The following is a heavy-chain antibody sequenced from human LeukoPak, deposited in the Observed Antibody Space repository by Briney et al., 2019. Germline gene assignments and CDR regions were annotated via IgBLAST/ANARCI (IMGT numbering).Heavy chain of an antibody. Sequence: ASVKVSCKASGYTFTSYGISWVRQAPGQGLEWMGWISAYNGNTNYAQKLQGRVTMTTDTSTSTAYMELRSLRSDDTAVYYCARDDPVPMPLVAFDIWGQGTMVTVS. CDR2: ISAYNGNT. D-gene: IGHD2-2*01. CDR3: ARDDPVPMPLVAFDI. CDR1: GYTFTSYG. V-gene: IGHV1-18*01. J-gene: IGHJ3*02.